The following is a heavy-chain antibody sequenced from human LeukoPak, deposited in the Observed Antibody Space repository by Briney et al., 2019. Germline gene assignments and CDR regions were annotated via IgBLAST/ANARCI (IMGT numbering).Heavy chain of an antibody. CDR2: ISGGGSTT. CDR3: AKVSIAAADTLRNYDY. V-gene: IGHV3-23*01. Sequence: GGSLRLSCVVSGFTFSNYAMSWVRQAPGKGLEWVSVISGGGSTTYYADSVKGRFTISRDNSKNTLYLQMNGLRADDTAIYYCAKVSIAAADTLRNYDYWGQGTLVTVSS. J-gene: IGHJ4*02. D-gene: IGHD6-13*01. CDR1: GFTFSNYA.